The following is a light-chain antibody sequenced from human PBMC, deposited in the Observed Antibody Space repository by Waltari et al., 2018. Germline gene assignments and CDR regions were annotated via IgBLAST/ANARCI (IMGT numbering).Light chain of an antibody. Sequence: QSALTQPASVSGSPGQSITISCTGTSSDIGKFNHVSWYQQHPGKAPKLIIFEDDKRPFGVSSRFSASKPGNTASLIIAGLQVDDEADYFCCSYAGDVTYVFGAGTKVTVL. V-gene: IGLV2-23*01. CDR3: CSYAGDVTYV. CDR1: SSDIGKFNH. J-gene: IGLJ1*01. CDR2: EDD.